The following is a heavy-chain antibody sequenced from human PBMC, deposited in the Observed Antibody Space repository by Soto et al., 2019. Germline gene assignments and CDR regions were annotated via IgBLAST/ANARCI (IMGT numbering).Heavy chain of an antibody. CDR1: GYTFTSYD. CDR3: ARGHVSSGWYDYYGMDV. V-gene: IGHV1-8*01. CDR2: MNPNSGNT. Sequence: QVQLVQSGAEVKKPGASVKVSCKASGYTFTSYDINWVRQATGQGLEWMGWMNPNSGNTGYAQKFQGRVTMTSNTSISTAYMELSSLRSEDTAVYYCARGHVSSGWYDYYGMDVWGQGTTVTVSS. D-gene: IGHD6-19*01. J-gene: IGHJ6*02.